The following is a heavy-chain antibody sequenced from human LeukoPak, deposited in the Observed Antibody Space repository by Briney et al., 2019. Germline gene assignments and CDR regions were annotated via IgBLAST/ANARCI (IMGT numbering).Heavy chain of an antibody. J-gene: IGHJ4*02. D-gene: IGHD6-6*01. CDR2: IIPIFGTA. Sequence: SVKVSCKASGYTFTSYHMHWVRQAPGQGLEWMGGIIPIFGTANYAQKFQGRVTITADESTSTAYMELSSLRSEDTAVYYCARGPARRQLVLEFDYWGQGTLVTVSS. CDR3: ARGPARRQLVLEFDY. CDR1: GYTFTSYH. V-gene: IGHV1-69*13.